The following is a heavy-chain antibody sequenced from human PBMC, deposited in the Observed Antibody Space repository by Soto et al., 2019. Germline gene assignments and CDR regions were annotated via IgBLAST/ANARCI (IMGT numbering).Heavy chain of an antibody. CDR1: GFTFSSYA. D-gene: IGHD6-13*01. V-gene: IGHV3-23*01. CDR3: AKMDSAAAGFFDY. Sequence: GESLKISCAASGFTFSSYAMSWVRQAPGKGLEWVSAISGSGGSTYYADSVKGRFTISRDNSKNTLYLQMNSLRAEDTAVYYCAKMDSAAAGFFDYWGQGTLVTVSS. J-gene: IGHJ4*02. CDR2: ISGSGGST.